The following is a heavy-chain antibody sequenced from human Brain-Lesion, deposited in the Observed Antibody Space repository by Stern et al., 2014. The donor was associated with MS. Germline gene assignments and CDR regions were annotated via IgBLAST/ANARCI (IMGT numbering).Heavy chain of an antibody. J-gene: IGHJ4*02. Sequence: VQLVESGPGLVKPSETLSLTCTVSGGSISSSTYYWAWIRQPPGKGLEWIGNIHYSGFTYYNPSLNSRVNISLDMSKNQFSLKLSSVTAADPAIYYCARHDSVPRPSQLYSARDRGPGYFDYWGQGTLVTVSS. D-gene: IGHD1-26*01. CDR3: ARHDSVPRPSQLYSARDRGPGYFDY. V-gene: IGHV4-39*01. CDR1: GGSISSSTYY. CDR2: IHYSGFT.